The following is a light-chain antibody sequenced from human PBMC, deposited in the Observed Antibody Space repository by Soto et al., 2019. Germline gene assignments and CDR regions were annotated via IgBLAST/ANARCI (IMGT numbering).Light chain of an antibody. V-gene: IGKV1-5*01. Sequence: DIQMTQSPSTLSASVGDRVTITCRASQSISSWLAWYQQKPGKAPKLLIYDASSLDSGVPSRLSGSGSGTDSTLAISRLQPDDFETYYCQLYNSYSTWTFGHGTKVEIK. CDR3: QLYNSYSTWT. CDR1: QSISSW. J-gene: IGKJ1*01. CDR2: DAS.